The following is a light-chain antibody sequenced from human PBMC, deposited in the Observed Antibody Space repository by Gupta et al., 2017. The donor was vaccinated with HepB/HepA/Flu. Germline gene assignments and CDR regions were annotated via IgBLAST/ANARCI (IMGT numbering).Light chain of an antibody. CDR3: SSFTTSYTWV. CDR2: EVS. CDR1: SSDVGSYNR. J-gene: IGLJ3*02. V-gene: IGLV2-18*02. Sequence: QSALTQPPSVSGSPGQSVTISCTGTSSDVGSYNRVSWYQQFPGTAPKVMIYEVSSRPSGVPDRFSGSKPGNTASLTISGLQAEAEADYYCSSFTTSYTWVFGGGTKLTVL.